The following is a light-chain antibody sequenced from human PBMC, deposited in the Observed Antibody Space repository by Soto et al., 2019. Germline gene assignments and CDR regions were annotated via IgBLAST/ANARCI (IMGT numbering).Light chain of an antibody. CDR3: QQRSTWPTA. Sequence: EIVLTQSPATLSLSPGERATLSCRASQSVSRYLAWYQQKPGQAPRLLIYDTSNRATGIPARFSGSGSGTDFTLTISSLEPEDFAVYYCQQRSTWPTAFGQGTKVEI. CDR2: DTS. CDR1: QSVSRY. V-gene: IGKV3-11*01. J-gene: IGKJ1*01.